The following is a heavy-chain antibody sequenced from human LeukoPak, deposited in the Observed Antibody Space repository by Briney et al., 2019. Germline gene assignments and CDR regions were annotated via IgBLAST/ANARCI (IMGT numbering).Heavy chain of an antibody. D-gene: IGHD3-10*01. CDR3: ATAGLSSGSYYQKRYFDY. J-gene: IGHJ4*02. V-gene: IGHV1-24*01. Sequence: GASVKVSCKVSGYTLTELSMHWVRQAPGKGLEWMGGFDPEDGETIYAQKFQGRVTMTEDTSTDTAYMELSSLRSEDTAVYYCATAGLSSGSYYQKRYFDYWGQGTVVTVSS. CDR1: GYTLTELS. CDR2: FDPEDGET.